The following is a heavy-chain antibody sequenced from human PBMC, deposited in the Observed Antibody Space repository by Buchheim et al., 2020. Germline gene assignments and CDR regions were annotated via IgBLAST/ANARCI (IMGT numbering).Heavy chain of an antibody. CDR2: ISYDGSNK. V-gene: IGHV3-30*18. Sequence: QVQLVESGGGVVQPGRSLRLSCAASGFTFSSYGMHWVRQAPGKGLEWVAVISYDGSNKYYADSVKGRFTISRDNSKNTLYLQMNSLRAEDTAVYYCAKDWVEMATIFMYGYFDYWGQGTL. CDR3: AKDWVEMATIFMYGYFDY. J-gene: IGHJ4*02. D-gene: IGHD5-24*01. CDR1: GFTFSSYG.